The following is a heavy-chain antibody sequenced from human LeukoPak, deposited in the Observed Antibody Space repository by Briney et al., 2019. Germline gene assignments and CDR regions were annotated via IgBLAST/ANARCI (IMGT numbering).Heavy chain of an antibody. CDR2: ISAYNGNT. V-gene: IGHV1-18*01. D-gene: IGHD1-26*01. J-gene: IGHJ4*02. Sequence: GASVKVSCKASGYTFTSYGISWVRQAPGQGLERMGWISAYNGNTNYAQKLQGRVTMTTDTSTSTAYMELRSLRSDDTAVYYCARDGEVGATMLYYFDYWGQGTLVTVSS. CDR3: ARDGEVGATMLYYFDY. CDR1: GYTFTSYG.